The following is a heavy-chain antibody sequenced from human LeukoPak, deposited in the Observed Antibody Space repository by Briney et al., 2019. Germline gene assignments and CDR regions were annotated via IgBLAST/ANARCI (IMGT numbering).Heavy chain of an antibody. V-gene: IGHV4-61*02. J-gene: IGHJ5*02. CDR3: ARDLDSSGWYWFDP. CDR1: GGSISSGSYY. Sequence: PSETLSLTCTVSGGSISSGSYYWSWIRQPAGKGLEWIGRIYTSGSTNYNPSLKSRVTISVDTSKNQFPLKLSSVTAADTAVYYCARDLDSSGWYWFDPWGQGTLVTVSS. D-gene: IGHD6-19*01. CDR2: IYTSGST.